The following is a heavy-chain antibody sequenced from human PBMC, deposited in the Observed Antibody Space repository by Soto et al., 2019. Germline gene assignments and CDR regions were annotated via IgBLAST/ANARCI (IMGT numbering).Heavy chain of an antibody. J-gene: IGHJ4*02. Sequence: QVQLQESGPGLVKPSQTLSLTCSVSGESISSGGYYWSWIRQHPGKGLEWIGYIYDSGSAYYNPSLKRRVTTSIDTSKNQFTMKLSSVTAADTAVYYCARAFSSSSAVDYWGQGTLIAVSS. CDR3: ARAFSSSSAVDY. CDR1: GESISSGGYY. V-gene: IGHV4-31*03. CDR2: IYDSGSA. D-gene: IGHD6-6*01.